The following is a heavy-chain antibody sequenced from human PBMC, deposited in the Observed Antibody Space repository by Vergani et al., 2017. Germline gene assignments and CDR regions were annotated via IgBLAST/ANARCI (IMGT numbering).Heavy chain of an antibody. CDR3: VKCSPCGGSCYSLRVYFAY. Sequence: EVQLLESGGGLVQPGGSLRLSCAASGFTFSSYAMSWVRQAPGKGLEWVSAISGRGGSTYYADSVKGRFTISRDNSKNTLYLQMNSLRAEDTAVYYCVKCSPCGGSCYSLRVYFAYWGKGTLVTVSS. D-gene: IGHD2-15*01. CDR1: GFTFSSYA. CDR2: ISGRGGST. J-gene: IGHJ4*02. V-gene: IGHV3-23*01.